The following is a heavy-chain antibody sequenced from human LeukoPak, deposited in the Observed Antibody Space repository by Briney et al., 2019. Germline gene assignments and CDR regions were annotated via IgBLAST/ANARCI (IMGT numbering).Heavy chain of an antibody. J-gene: IGHJ4*02. D-gene: IGHD4-17*01. V-gene: IGHV3-23*01. Sequence: PGGSLRLSCAASGFTFSNYVMSWVRQAPGKGLEWVSDISGSGGSTHYADSVKGRFTISRENSQNTLYLQMNSPRAEDTAVYYCAKDGYGVLDYWGQGTLVTVSS. CDR2: ISGSGGST. CDR1: GFTFSNYV. CDR3: AKDGYGVLDY.